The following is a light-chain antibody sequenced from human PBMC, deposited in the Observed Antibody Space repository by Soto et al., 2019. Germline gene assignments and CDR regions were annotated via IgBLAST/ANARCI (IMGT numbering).Light chain of an antibody. J-gene: IGLJ1*01. CDR2: EVS. Sequence: QSVLTQPASVSGSPGQSITMSCTGTNSDVGGYNYVSWYQQHPGKAPKLIIYEVSNRPSGVSNRFSGSKSGNTASLTISGLQAEDESDYYCSSYTSSSTLYVFGTGTKVTVL. CDR1: NSDVGGYNY. V-gene: IGLV2-14*01. CDR3: SSYTSSSTLYV.